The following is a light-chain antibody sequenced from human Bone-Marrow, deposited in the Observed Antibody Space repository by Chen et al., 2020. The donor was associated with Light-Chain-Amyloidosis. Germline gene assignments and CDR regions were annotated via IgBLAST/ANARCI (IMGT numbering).Light chain of an antibody. J-gene: IGKJ1*01. Sequence: DIVMTQSPDSLAVSLGERATINCKSSQSLLYSSNNKNYLAWYQQKPGQPPKLLISWASIRESGVPDRFSGSGSGTDFTLTISSLQAEDVAVYYCQQYYSTPRTFGQGIKVEIK. CDR2: WAS. CDR3: QQYYSTPRT. CDR1: QSLLYSSNNKNY. V-gene: IGKV4-1*01.